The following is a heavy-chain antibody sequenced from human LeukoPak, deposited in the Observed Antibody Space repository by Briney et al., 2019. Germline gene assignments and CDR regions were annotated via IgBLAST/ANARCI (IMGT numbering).Heavy chain of an antibody. CDR1: GFTSSSYW. CDR2: INSDGSST. J-gene: IGHJ5*02. Sequence: GGSLRLSCAASGFTSSSYWMHWVRQAPGKGLVWVSRINSDGSSTSYADSVKGRFTISRDNAKNTLYLQMNSLRAEDTAVYYCARGPRYCSSTSCYQRFDPWGQGTLVTVSS. D-gene: IGHD2-2*01. V-gene: IGHV3-74*01. CDR3: ARGPRYCSSTSCYQRFDP.